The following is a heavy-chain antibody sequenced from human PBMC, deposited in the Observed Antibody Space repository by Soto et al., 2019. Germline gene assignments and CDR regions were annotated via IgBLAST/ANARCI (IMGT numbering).Heavy chain of an antibody. D-gene: IGHD3-10*01. CDR1: GGAFSSYA. CDR2: IIPIFGTA. Sequence: SVKVSLKASGGAFSSYAVGWVRQAPGQGLEWMGGIIPIFGTANYAQKFQGRVTITADESTSTAYMELSSLRSEDTAVYYCASETGGRYGMDVWGQGTTVTVSS. CDR3: ASETGGRYGMDV. J-gene: IGHJ6*01. V-gene: IGHV1-69*13.